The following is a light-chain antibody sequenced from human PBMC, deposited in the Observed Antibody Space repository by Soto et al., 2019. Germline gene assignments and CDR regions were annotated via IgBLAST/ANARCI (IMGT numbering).Light chain of an antibody. CDR2: GAS. CDR1: QSVSNN. V-gene: IGKV3-15*01. Sequence: VITQSPATLSVSPGERVTLSCRASQSVSNNLAWYQHKPGQAPRLLVYGASTRATGIPARFSGSGSGTEFTPTISSLQSEEFAAYYCQQYNNLPPETFGPGTIVDI. J-gene: IGKJ1*01. CDR3: QQYNNLPPET.